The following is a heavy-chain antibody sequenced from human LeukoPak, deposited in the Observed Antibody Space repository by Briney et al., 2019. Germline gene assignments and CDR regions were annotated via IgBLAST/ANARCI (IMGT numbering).Heavy chain of an antibody. Sequence: SETLSLTCTVTGDSITSSSYYWGWIRQPPGMGLEWIGTVYSYSGITYYNPSLKSRVTVSVDTSKNQFSLNVTSVTAADTAIYYCAASGMTTVTFFDNWGQGTLVTVSS. J-gene: IGHJ4*02. V-gene: IGHV4-39*01. CDR3: AASGMTTVTFFDN. D-gene: IGHD4-17*01. CDR2: VYSYSGIT. CDR1: GDSITSSSYY.